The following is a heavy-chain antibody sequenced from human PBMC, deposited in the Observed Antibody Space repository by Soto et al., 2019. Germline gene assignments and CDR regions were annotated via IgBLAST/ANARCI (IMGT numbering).Heavy chain of an antibody. CDR3: ARTREHRWLLFDY. CDR1: GGSISSYY. J-gene: IGHJ4*02. D-gene: IGHD1-26*01. V-gene: IGHV4-59*01. Sequence: SETLSLTCTVSGGSISSYYWSWIRQPPGKGLEWIGYIYYSGSTNYNPSLKSRVTISVDTSKNQFSLKLSSVTAADTAVYYCARTREHRWLLFDYRGQGTLVTVSS. CDR2: IYYSGST.